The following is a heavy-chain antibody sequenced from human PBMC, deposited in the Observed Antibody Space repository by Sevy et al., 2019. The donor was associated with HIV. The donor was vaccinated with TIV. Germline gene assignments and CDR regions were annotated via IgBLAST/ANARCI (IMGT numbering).Heavy chain of an antibody. CDR3: ARVSYGSGNY. D-gene: IGHD3-10*01. J-gene: IGHJ4*02. CDR1: GGSFSGYY. CDR2: INQSGST. V-gene: IGHV4-34*01. Sequence: SETLSLTCAVYGGSFSGYYWSWIRQPPGKGLEWIGEINQSGSTNYNPSLKSRVTISVDTSKNQFSLKLSSVTAADTAVYYCARVSYGSGNYWGQGTLVTVSS.